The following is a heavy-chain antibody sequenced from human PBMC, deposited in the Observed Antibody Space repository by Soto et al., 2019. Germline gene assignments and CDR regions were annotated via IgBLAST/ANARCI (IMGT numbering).Heavy chain of an antibody. CDR2: ISKSDYT. V-gene: IGHV3-21*01. CDR3: AREDSIIIPDVSDF. D-gene: IGHD3-22*01. J-gene: IGHJ4*02. CDR1: GFAFNNYG. Sequence: GGSLRLSCTVSGFAFNNYGINWVRQAPGKGLEWVSSISKSDYTYYSDSVKGRFAISRDNAKSSVSLQMNTLRVEDTAVYYCAREDSIIIPDVSDFWGQGTLVTVSS.